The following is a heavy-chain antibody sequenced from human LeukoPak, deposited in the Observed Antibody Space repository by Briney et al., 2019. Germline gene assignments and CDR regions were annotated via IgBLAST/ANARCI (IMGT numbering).Heavy chain of an antibody. CDR1: GFTFSSYG. J-gene: IGHJ4*02. D-gene: IGHD3-22*01. CDR2: ISYDGSNK. CDR3: TRVGLITMIVVDCDY. V-gene: IGHV3-30*03. Sequence: PGGSLRLSCAASGFTFSSYGMHWVRQAPGKGLEWVAVISYDGSNKYYADSVKGRFTISRDNSKNTLYLQMNSLKTEDTAVYYCTRVGLITMIVVDCDYWGQGTLVTVSS.